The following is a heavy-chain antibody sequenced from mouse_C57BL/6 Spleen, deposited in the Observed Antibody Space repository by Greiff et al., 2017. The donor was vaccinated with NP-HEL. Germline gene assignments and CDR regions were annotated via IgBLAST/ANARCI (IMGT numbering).Heavy chain of an antibody. CDR3: ARSRPYAMDY. V-gene: IGHV1-4*01. Sequence: VKLVESGAELARPGASVKMSCKASGYTFTSYTMHWVKQRPGQGLEWIGYINPSSGYTKYNQKFKDKATLTADKSSSTAYMQLSSLTSEDSAVYYCARSRPYAMDYWGQGTSVTVSS. CDR2: INPSSGYT. J-gene: IGHJ4*01. CDR1: GYTFTSYT. D-gene: IGHD3-2*02.